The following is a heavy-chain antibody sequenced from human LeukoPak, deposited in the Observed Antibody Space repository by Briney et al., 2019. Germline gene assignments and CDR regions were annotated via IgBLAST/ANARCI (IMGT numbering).Heavy chain of an antibody. CDR2: INHSGST. Sequence: SETLSLTCAVYGGSFSGYYWSWIRQPPGKGLEWIGEINHSGSTNYNPSLKSRVTISVDTSKNQFSLKLSSVTAADTAVYYCARGVVDGGNYFDYWGQGTLVTVSS. J-gene: IGHJ4*02. V-gene: IGHV4-34*01. CDR1: GGSFSGYY. D-gene: IGHD3-22*01. CDR3: ARGVVDGGNYFDY.